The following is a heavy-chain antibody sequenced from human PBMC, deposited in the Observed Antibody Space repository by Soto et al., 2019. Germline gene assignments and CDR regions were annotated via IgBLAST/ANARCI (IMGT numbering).Heavy chain of an antibody. CDR3: ARSPNIHSQTWFAP. J-gene: IGHJ4*02. D-gene: IGHD2-15*01. CDR1: GGSISPING. V-gene: IGHV4-4*02. Sequence: QVQLQESGPGLVKPSGTLSLTCGVSGGSISPINGWSWVRQTPGKGLEWIGEIYHTGTTDYNPSLKSRVTISIDKSKDQFSLHLTSVTAADTALYYCARSPNIHSQTWFAPWGPGTWVTVSS. CDR2: IYHTGTT.